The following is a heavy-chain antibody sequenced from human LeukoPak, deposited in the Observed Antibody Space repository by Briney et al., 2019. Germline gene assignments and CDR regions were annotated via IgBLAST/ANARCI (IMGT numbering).Heavy chain of an antibody. D-gene: IGHD5-18*01. Sequence: SETLSLTCTVSGGSISSYYWSWIRQPPGRGLEWIGYIYYSGSTNYNPSLKSRVTISVDTSKNQFSLKLSPVTAADTAVYYCARLHDGYRYGADYWGQGTLVTAS. CDR3: ARLHDGYRYGADY. J-gene: IGHJ4*02. CDR1: GGSISSYY. V-gene: IGHV4-59*08. CDR2: IYYSGST.